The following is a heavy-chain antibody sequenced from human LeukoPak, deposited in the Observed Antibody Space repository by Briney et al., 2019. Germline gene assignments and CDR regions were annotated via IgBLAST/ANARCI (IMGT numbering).Heavy chain of an antibody. J-gene: IGHJ3*02. CDR3: ARESTRITIFGVVTPDAFDI. CDR2: IYYSGST. V-gene: IGHV4-59*01. CDR1: GGSISSYY. Sequence: SETLSLTCTVSGGSISSYYWSWIRQPAGKGLEWIGYIYYSGSTNYNPSLKSRVTISVDTSKNQFSLKLSSVTAADTAVYYCARESTRITIFGVVTPDAFDIWGQGTMVTVSS. D-gene: IGHD3-3*01.